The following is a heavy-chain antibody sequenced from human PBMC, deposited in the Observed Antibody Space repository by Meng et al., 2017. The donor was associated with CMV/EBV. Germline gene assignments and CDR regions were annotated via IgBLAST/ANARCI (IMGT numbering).Heavy chain of an antibody. CDR1: GFTFSSYS. J-gene: IGHJ4*02. V-gene: IGHV3-21*01. CDR3: ATYWSADY. Sequence: GGSLRLSCAASGFTFSSYSLNWVRQAPGKGLEWVSSISSSSSYIYYADSVKGRFTISRDNSKNTLFLQMNSLRAEDTAMYYCATYWSADYWGQGTLVTVSS. CDR2: ISSSSSYI. D-gene: IGHD1-1*01.